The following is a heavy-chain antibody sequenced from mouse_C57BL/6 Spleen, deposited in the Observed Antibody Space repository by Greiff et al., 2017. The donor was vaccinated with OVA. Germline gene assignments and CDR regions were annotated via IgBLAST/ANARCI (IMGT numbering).Heavy chain of an antibody. Sequence: VQLQQPGAELVKPGASVKLSCKASGYTFTSYWMHWVKQRPGQGLEWIGMIHPNSGSTNYNEKFKSKATLTVDKSSSTAYMQLSSLTSEDSAVYYCARFPYDYDDGSYWYFDVWGTGTTVTVSS. CDR2: IHPNSGST. D-gene: IGHD2-4*01. CDR3: ARFPYDYDDGSYWYFDV. J-gene: IGHJ1*03. CDR1: GYTFTSYW. V-gene: IGHV1-64*01.